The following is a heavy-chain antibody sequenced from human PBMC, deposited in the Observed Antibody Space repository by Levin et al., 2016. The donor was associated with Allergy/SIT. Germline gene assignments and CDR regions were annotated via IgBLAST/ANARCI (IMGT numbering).Heavy chain of an antibody. D-gene: IGHD3-16*01. CDR1: GFTFSSYG. CDR3: ARDPRVNWGVYYYYYMDV. V-gene: IGHV3-33*01. Sequence: GGSLRLSCAASGFTFSSYGMHWVRQAPGKGLEWVAVIWYDGSNKYCADSVKGRFTISRDNSKNTLYLQMNSLRAEDTAVYYCARDPRVNWGVYYYYYMDVWGKGTTVTVSS. CDR2: IWYDGSNK. J-gene: IGHJ6*03.